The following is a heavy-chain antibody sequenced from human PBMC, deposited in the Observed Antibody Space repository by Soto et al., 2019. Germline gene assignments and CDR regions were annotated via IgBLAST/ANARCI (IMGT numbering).Heavy chain of an antibody. CDR2: IVVGSGNT. V-gene: IGHV1-58*01. D-gene: IGHD3-10*01. CDR3: AAVPVRGVIWYYYGMDV. Sequence: QMQLVQSGPEVKKPGTSVKVSCKASGFTFTSSAVQWVRQARGQRLEWIGWIVVGSGNTNYAQKFQERVTITRDMSTSTAYMELSSLRSEDTAVYYCAAVPVRGVIWYYYGMDVWGQGTTVTVSS. CDR1: GFTFTSSA. J-gene: IGHJ6*02.